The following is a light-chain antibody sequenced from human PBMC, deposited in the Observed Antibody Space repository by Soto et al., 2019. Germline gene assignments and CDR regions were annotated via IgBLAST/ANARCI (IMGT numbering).Light chain of an antibody. Sequence: DIQMTQSPWAVSGSVGGRVTFTCRASQTSSSWLAWYQQKPGKAPKLLIYKASTLKSGVPSRFSGSGSGTEFTLTISSLQPDDFATYYCQHYNSYSEAFGQGTKVDIK. CDR2: KAS. J-gene: IGKJ1*01. V-gene: IGKV1-5*03. CDR3: QHYNSYSEA. CDR1: QTSSSW.